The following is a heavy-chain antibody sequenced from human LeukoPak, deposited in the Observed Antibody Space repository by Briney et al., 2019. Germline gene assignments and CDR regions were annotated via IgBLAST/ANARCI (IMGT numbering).Heavy chain of an antibody. CDR1: GGSISGYY. Sequence: SETLSLTCTVSGGSISGYYWSWIRQPPGKGLEWIGEINHSGSTNYNPSLKSRVTISVDTSKNQFSLKLSSVTAADTAVYYCASYGSNNWFDPWGQGTLVTVS. V-gene: IGHV4-34*01. J-gene: IGHJ5*02. CDR2: INHSGST. CDR3: ASYGSNNWFDP. D-gene: IGHD4-23*01.